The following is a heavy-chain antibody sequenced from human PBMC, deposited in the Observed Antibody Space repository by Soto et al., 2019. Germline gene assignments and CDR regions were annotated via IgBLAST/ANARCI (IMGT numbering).Heavy chain of an antibody. CDR1: GFTFSSYA. J-gene: IGHJ4*02. V-gene: IGHV3-23*01. CDR2: ISGSGGST. Sequence: EVQLLESGGGLVQPGGSLRLSCAASGFTFSSYAMSWVRQAPGKGLEWVSAISGSGGSTYYADSVKGRFTISRDNSKNALYLQMNGLRAEDTAVYYCAKDSSYSSGYYYYFDYWGQGTLVTVCS. D-gene: IGHD3-22*01. CDR3: AKDSSYSSGYYYYFDY.